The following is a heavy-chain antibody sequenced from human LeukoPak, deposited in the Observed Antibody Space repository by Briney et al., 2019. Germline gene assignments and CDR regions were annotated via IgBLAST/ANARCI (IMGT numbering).Heavy chain of an antibody. V-gene: IGHV5-51*01. CDR1: GYSFTDYW. CDR3: ARQESGLRWQTFDY. CDR2: IYPGDSDT. J-gene: IGHJ4*02. D-gene: IGHD4-23*01. Sequence: GESLKISCQGSGYSFTDYWIAWVRQMPVKGLGWMGIIYPGDSDTKYSPSFQGQVTISADKSITTAYLQWSSLKASDTAMYYCARQESGLRWQTFDYWGQGTLVTVSS.